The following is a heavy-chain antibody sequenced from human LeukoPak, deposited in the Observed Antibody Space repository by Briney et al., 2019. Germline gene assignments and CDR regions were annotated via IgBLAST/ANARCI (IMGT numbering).Heavy chain of an antibody. Sequence: SETLSLTCTVSGVSISSYYWSWIRQPPGKGLEWIGYIYYSGSTNYNPSLQSRVTISVDTSKNQFSLKLSSVTAADTAVYYCARGRSWELLVFDYWGQGTLVTVSS. CDR1: GVSISSYY. V-gene: IGHV4-59*12. CDR3: ARGRSWELLVFDY. CDR2: IYYSGST. J-gene: IGHJ4*02. D-gene: IGHD1-26*01.